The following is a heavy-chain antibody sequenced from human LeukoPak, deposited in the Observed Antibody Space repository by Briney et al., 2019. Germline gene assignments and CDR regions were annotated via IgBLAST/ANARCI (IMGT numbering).Heavy chain of an antibody. J-gene: IGHJ4*02. CDR1: GGSISSYY. Sequence: PSETLSLTCTVSGGSISSYYWSWIRQPAGKGLEWIGRIYTSGSTNYNPSLKSRVTMSVDTSKNQFSLKLSSVTAADTAVYYCAREATHYYDSSAQWPVFDYWGQGTLVTVSS. V-gene: IGHV4-4*07. CDR2: IYTSGST. D-gene: IGHD3-22*01. CDR3: AREATHYYDSSAQWPVFDY.